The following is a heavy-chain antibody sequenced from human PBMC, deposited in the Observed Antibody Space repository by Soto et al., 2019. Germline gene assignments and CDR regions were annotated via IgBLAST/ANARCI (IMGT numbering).Heavy chain of an antibody. D-gene: IGHD4-17*01. Sequence: GGSLRLSCASSGFTFSRYAMHWVRQAPGKGLEYVSTISSNGGSTYYANSVKGRFTISRDNSKNTLYLQMGSLRAEDMAVYYCARADDYGGYYYGMDVWGQGTTVTVSS. CDR3: ARADDYGGYYYGMDV. CDR2: ISSNGGST. V-gene: IGHV3-64*01. CDR1: GFTFSRYA. J-gene: IGHJ6*02.